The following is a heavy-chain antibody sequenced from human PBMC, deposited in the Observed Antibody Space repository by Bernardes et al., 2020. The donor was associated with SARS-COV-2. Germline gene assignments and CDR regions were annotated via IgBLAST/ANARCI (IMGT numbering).Heavy chain of an antibody. Sequence: GGSLRLSCVASGLNFRISTMSWVRQAPGTGLEWVSSTSGSGGTTFYADSVKGRFTISRDNSKNTLFLQMDSLRADDTAVYFCAKGQLGHCSSSMCPRGYFDLWGQGIPVTVSS. J-gene: IGHJ4*02. CDR3: AKGQLGHCSSSMCPRGYFDL. D-gene: IGHD2-2*01. V-gene: IGHV3-23*01. CDR2: TSGSGGTT. CDR1: GLNFRIST.